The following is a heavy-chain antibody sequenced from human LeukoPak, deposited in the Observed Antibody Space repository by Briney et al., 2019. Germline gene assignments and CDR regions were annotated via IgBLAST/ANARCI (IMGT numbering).Heavy chain of an antibody. V-gene: IGHV1-18*01. CDR3: ARTEYYYDSSGYYLLDY. CDR1: GYTFTSYG. J-gene: IGHJ4*02. CDR2: ISAYNGNT. Sequence: ASVKVSCKASGYTFTSYGISWVRQAPGQGLEWMGWISAYNGNTNYAQKFQGRVTRTTETSTSTAYMELRSLRSGDTAVYYCARTEYYYDSSGYYLLDYWGQGTLVTVSS. D-gene: IGHD3-22*01.